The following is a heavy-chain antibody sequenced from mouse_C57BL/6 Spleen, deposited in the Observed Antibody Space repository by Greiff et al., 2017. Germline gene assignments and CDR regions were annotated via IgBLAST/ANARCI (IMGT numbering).Heavy chain of an antibody. Sequence: VQRVESGAELVKPGASVKISCKASGYAFSSYWMNWVKQRPGKGLEWIGQIYPGDGDTNYNGKFKGKATLTADKSSSTAYMQLSSLTSEDSAVYFCARSTSNRYAMDYWGQGTSVTVSS. V-gene: IGHV1-80*01. CDR3: ARSTSNRYAMDY. D-gene: IGHD2-5*01. CDR1: GYAFSSYW. CDR2: IYPGDGDT. J-gene: IGHJ4*01.